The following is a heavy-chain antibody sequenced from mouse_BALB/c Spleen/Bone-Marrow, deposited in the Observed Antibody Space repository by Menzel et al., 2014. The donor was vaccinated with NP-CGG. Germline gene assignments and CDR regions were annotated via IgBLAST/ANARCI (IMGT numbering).Heavy chain of an antibody. D-gene: IGHD2-4*01. J-gene: IGHJ2*01. CDR3: ARKGADYEDY. V-gene: IGHV1S81*02. Sequence: VHLVESGAELVKPGASVKLSCKASGYTFTSYYMYWVKQRPGQGLEWIGEINPSSGGTNYNEKFKTKATLTVDKSSNTAYMQLSRLTSEDSAVYYCARKGADYEDYWGQGTTLTVSS. CDR1: GYTFTSYY. CDR2: INPSSGGT.